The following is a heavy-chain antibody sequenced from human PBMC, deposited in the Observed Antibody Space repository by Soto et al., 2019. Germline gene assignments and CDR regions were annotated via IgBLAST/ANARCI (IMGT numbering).Heavy chain of an antibody. CDR1: GVSISSYY. CDR2: MFYRGST. V-gene: IGHV4-59*01. D-gene: IGHD6-6*01. CDR3: APGGSSSPYGMDV. J-gene: IGHJ6*02. Sequence: QVQLQESGPGLVKASETLSLTCTVSGVSISSYYWSWIRQPPGKGLEWIGYMFYRGSTNYNPSLTSRVTISVDTSKNQFSLKLSSVTAADTAVYYCAPGGSSSPYGMDVWGQGTTVTVSS.